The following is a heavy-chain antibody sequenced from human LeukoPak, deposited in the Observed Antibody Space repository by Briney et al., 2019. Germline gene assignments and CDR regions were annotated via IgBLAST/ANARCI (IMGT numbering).Heavy chain of an antibody. CDR3: ARMPGRFTARRGYAFDI. V-gene: IGHV4-59*01. J-gene: IGHJ3*02. CDR1: NGSINNFY. Sequence: SETLSLTCTVSNGSINNFYWSWIRQPPGKGLEWIGYIYYSGSTNYNPSLKSRVTISVDTSKNQFSLKLSSVTAADTAVYYCARMPGRFTARRGYAFDIWGQGTMVTVSS. D-gene: IGHD6-6*01. CDR2: IYYSGST.